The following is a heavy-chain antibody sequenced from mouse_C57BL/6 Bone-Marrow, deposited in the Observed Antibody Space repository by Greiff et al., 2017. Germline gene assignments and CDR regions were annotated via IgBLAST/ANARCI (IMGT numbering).Heavy chain of an antibody. J-gene: IGHJ2*01. Sequence: EQMKKSGAELVRPGASVKLSCTASGFNIKDDYMNWVKQRPEQGLEWIGWIDPENGDTEYASKFQGKATITADTSSNTAYLQLSSLTSEDTAVDYCTTGLTGAWGQGTTLTVSS. V-gene: IGHV14-4*01. CDR2: IDPENGDT. CDR1: GFNIKDDY. CDR3: TTGLTGA. D-gene: IGHD4-1*01.